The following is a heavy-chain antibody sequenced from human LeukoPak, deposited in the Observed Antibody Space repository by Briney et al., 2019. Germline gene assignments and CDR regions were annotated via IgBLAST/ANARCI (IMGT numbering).Heavy chain of an antibody. D-gene: IGHD2-15*01. J-gene: IGHJ4*02. V-gene: IGHV1-18*01. CDR2: ISAYNGNT. Sequence: ASVKVSCKASGYTFTSYGISWVRQAPGQGLEWMGWISAYNGNTNYAQKLQGRVTMTTDTSTSTAYMKLRSLRSDDTAVYYCARDHSRRVVVAATPDYWGQGTLVTVSS. CDR3: ARDHSRRVVVAATPDY. CDR1: GYTFTSYG.